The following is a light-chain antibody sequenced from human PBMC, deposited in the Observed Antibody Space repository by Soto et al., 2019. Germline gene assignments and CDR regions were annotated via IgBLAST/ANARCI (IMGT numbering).Light chain of an antibody. J-gene: IGKJ5*01. CDR3: QQSYSTPIT. CDR2: AAS. V-gene: IGKV1-39*01. Sequence: DTQMTQSPSSLSASVGDRVTITCRASQSISSYLNWYQQKPGKAPKLLIYAASSLQSGVPSRFSGSGSGTDFTLTISSLQPEDFATYYCQQSYSTPITFGXGTRLEIK. CDR1: QSISSY.